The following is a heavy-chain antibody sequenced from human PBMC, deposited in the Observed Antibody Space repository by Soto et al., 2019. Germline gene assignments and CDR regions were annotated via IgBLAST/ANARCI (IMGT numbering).Heavy chain of an antibody. D-gene: IGHD3-9*01. CDR1: GGTFSTYP. CDR2: IIPVLGTA. J-gene: IGHJ4*02. Sequence: QVQLVQSGAEVKKPGSSVKVSCKASGGTFSTYPISWGRQAPGHGLEWMGGIIPVLGTANYAQRFHDRVTITADESTSTAYMDLSSLRSEDTAFYDCARGHYNYDPLTGYPAYSFDDWGQGTLVTVSS. CDR3: ARGHYNYDPLTGYPAYSFDD. V-gene: IGHV1-69*01.